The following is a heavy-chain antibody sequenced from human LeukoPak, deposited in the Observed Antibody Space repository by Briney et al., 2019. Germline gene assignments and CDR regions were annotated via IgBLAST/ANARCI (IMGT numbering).Heavy chain of an antibody. V-gene: IGHV3-23*01. Sequence: PGGSLRLSCEVSGFSFSSYATSWVRQAPGRGLKGAPGISGSGGSTYYADSVKGRFTISRDNSKNTLYLQMNSLRAEDTAVYYCASGRSTVTTPDFDYWGQGTLVAVSS. CDR1: GFSFSSYA. CDR2: ISGSGGST. CDR3: ASGRSTVTTPDFDY. J-gene: IGHJ4*02. D-gene: IGHD4-17*01.